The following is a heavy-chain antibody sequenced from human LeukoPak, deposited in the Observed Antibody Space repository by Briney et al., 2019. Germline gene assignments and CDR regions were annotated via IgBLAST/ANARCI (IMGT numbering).Heavy chain of an antibody. CDR1: GYSISSGYY. Sequence: SETLSLTCTVSGYSISSGYYWGWIRQPPGQGQEWIGGIYHSGSTYYNPSLKSRVTISVDTSKNQFSLKLSSVTAADTAVYYCARANLGGAFDIWGQGTMVTVSS. CDR2: IYHSGST. CDR3: ARANLGGAFDI. V-gene: IGHV4-38-2*02. D-gene: IGHD3-10*01. J-gene: IGHJ3*02.